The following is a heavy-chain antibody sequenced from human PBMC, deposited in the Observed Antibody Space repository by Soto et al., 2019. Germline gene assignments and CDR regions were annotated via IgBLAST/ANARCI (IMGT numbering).Heavy chain of an antibody. J-gene: IGHJ4*02. D-gene: IGHD3-22*01. CDR3: ARDSGYDTTGYSPFDH. CDR1: GYTFSDNI. Sequence: SVKVSAKNSGYTFSDNIIHWLRQVPGQRLEWMGWIKPYNGDTGYAQKFRGRVTLTGATTITTVYMELNSLGSDDTAVYFCARDSGYDTTGYSPFDHWGQGDLVTV. CDR2: IKPYNGDT. V-gene: IGHV1-2*02.